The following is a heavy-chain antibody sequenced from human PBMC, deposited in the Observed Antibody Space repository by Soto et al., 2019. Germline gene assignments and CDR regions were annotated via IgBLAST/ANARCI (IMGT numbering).Heavy chain of an antibody. Sequence: PSETLSLTCAVYGGSFSGYYWSWIRQPPGKGLEWIGEINHSGSTNYNPSLKSRVTISVDTSKNQFSLKLSSVTAADTAVYYCARSPGPYWRSTRCNSPSGNERVAGTRRQYDFVYWGQGNLVTVSS. V-gene: IGHV4-34*01. D-gene: IGHD2-2*02. CDR3: ARSPGPYWRSTRCNSPSGNERVAGTRRQYDFVY. CDR2: INHSGST. CDR1: GGSFSGYY. J-gene: IGHJ4*02.